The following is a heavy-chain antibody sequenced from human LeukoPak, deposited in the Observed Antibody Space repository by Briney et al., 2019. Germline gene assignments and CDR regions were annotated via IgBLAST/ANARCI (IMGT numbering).Heavy chain of an antibody. CDR1: GFTFSSYA. D-gene: IGHD3-22*01. V-gene: IGHV3-23*01. CDR3: AVMHRYYDGSGYWVQ. Sequence: GGSLRLSCAASGFTFSSYAMSWVRQAPGKGLEWVSGISTSGGTTSYADSVKGRFTISRDNPRNTLYMEMNSLRGEDTGVYYCAVMHRYYDGSGYWVQWGQGTLVTVSS. J-gene: IGHJ4*02. CDR2: ISTSGGTT.